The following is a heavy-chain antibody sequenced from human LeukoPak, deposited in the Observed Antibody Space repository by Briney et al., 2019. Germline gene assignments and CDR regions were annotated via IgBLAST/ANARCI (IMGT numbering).Heavy chain of an antibody. V-gene: IGHV4-59*08. D-gene: IGHD3-16*01. J-gene: IGHJ2*01. CDR3: ASLGSGRFFDL. CDR2: VHYSGST. Sequence: SETLSLTCTVSGGSISPYYWTWSRQPPGKGLEWIGYVHYSGSTKYNPSLKSRVTISLDTSKNQFSLRLSSVSAADTAVYYCASLGSGRFFDLWGRGTLVTVSS. CDR1: GGSISPYY.